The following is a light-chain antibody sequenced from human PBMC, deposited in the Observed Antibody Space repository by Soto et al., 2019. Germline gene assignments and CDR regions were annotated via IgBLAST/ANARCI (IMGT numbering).Light chain of an antibody. Sequence: QSALTQPASVSGSPGQSITVSCTGTSSDVGSYDLVSWYQKYPGKAPKLMIYEVSERPSGVSNRFSGSKSGNPAPLPILGLQAEDEADYYCCSYAGSNTPYVFGTGTKLTVL. J-gene: IGLJ1*01. CDR3: CSYAGSNTPYV. CDR1: SSDVGSYDL. CDR2: EVS. V-gene: IGLV2-23*02.